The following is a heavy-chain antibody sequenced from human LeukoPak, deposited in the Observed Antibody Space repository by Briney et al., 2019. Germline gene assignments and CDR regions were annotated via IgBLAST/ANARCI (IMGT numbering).Heavy chain of an antibody. J-gene: IGHJ4*02. V-gene: IGHV3-7*01. CDR1: GFTFGRHW. D-gene: IGHD1-26*01. Sequence: GGSLRLSCAASGFTFGRHWMNWVRQAPGKGLEWVASITPDGRDRYYVYSVKGRFTVSRDNDKNSLYLQMISLRGEDTAVYFCARSNYGTYDYWGQGALVTVSS. CDR2: ITPDGRDR. CDR3: ARSNYGTYDY.